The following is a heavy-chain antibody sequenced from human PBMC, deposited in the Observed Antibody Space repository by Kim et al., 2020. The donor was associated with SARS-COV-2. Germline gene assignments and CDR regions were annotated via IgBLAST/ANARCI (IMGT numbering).Heavy chain of an antibody. CDR1: GFTFSSYA. CDR2: ISGSGGST. Sequence: GGSLRLSCAASGFTFSSYAMSWVRQAPGKGLEWVSAISGSGGSTYYADSVKGRFTISRDNSKNTLYLQMNSLRAEDTAVYYCAKGGRSSGWYWDFDYWGQGTLVTVSS. J-gene: IGHJ4*02. V-gene: IGHV3-23*01. CDR3: AKGGRSSGWYWDFDY. D-gene: IGHD6-19*01.